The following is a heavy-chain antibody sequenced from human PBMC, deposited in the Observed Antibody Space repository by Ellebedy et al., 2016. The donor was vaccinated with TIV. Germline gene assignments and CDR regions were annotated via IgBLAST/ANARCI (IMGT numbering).Heavy chain of an antibody. CDR2: IKQDGREK. J-gene: IGHJ4*02. CDR1: GFTFSSYS. V-gene: IGHV3-7*01. Sequence: GESLKISCAASGFTFSSYSLNWVRQAPGQGLEWVANIKQDGREKWYVDSVKGRFTISRDNAKNSLYLQMNSLRAEDTAVYYWARESSIAARRDDSVDYWGQGTLVTVSS. D-gene: IGHD6-6*01. CDR3: ARESSIAARRDDSVDY.